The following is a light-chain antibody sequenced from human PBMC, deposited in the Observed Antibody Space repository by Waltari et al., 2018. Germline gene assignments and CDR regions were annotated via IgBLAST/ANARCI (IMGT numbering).Light chain of an antibody. CDR1: NVGSKS. Sequence: SYVLTQPPSASVAPGKTARITWGGNNVGSKSVHWYQQKPGQAPLLVVYDDSARPSGIPDRFSASNSGNTATLTISRVENGDEADYYCQVWDTSSDRVVFGGGTKLTVL. CDR2: DDS. V-gene: IGLV3-21*03. J-gene: IGLJ2*01. CDR3: QVWDTSSDRVV.